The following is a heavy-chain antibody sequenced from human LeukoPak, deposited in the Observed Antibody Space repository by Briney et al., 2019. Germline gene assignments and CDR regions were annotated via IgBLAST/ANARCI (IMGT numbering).Heavy chain of an antibody. D-gene: IGHD3-10*01. Sequence: GESLKISCKASGYMFITYWIGWVRQMAGKGLECMGIIYPADSRTTYSPSSQGQVTMSADKSINTAYLQWSSLQASDTAMYYCARLTIVRGLISGIDVWGQGTTVTVSS. J-gene: IGHJ6*02. CDR2: IYPADSRT. CDR3: ARLTIVRGLISGIDV. CDR1: GYMFITYW. V-gene: IGHV5-51*01.